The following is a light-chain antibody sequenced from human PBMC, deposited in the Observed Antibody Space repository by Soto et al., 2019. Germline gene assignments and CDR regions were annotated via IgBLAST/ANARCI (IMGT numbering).Light chain of an antibody. CDR3: SSYTSSSTRV. V-gene: IGLV2-14*03. Sequence: QSALTQPASVSGSPGQSITLSCTGTSSDVGGYNYVSWYQQYPGKAPKVVIYDVDNRPSGVSHRFSGSKSGNTASLTISGLQAEDEADYYCSSYTSSSTRVFGTGTKLTVL. J-gene: IGLJ1*01. CDR1: SSDVGGYNY. CDR2: DVD.